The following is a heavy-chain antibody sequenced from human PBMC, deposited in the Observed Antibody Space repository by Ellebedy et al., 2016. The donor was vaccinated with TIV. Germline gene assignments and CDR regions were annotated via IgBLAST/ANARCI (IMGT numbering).Heavy chain of an antibody. J-gene: IGHJ3*02. CDR2: IYYSGST. CDR1: GASITNHY. Sequence: SETLSLXXTVSGASITNHYWNWIWQPPGKGLEWIGSIYYSGSTYYNPSLKSRVTISIDTSKRYFSLNLRSVTDADTAVYFCATYQGAAMVDAYDIWGQGTVVTVSS. D-gene: IGHD5-18*01. CDR3: ATYQGAAMVDAYDI. V-gene: IGHV4-59*11.